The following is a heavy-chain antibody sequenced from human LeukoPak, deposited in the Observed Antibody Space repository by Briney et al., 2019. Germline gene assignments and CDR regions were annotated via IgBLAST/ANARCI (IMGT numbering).Heavy chain of an antibody. CDR3: ARVASALCSGGSCYSSPYYMDV. CDR1: VGSISSSGYY. V-gene: IGHV4-31*03. CDR2: IYYSGST. J-gene: IGHJ6*03. Sequence: SETLSLTCTVSVGSISSSGYYWSWIRQHTGKGLEWIGYIYYSGSTYYNPSVKSRVTISVDTSKNQFSLKLSSVTAADTAVYYCARVASALCSGGSCYSSPYYMDVWGKGTTVTVSS. D-gene: IGHD2-15*01.